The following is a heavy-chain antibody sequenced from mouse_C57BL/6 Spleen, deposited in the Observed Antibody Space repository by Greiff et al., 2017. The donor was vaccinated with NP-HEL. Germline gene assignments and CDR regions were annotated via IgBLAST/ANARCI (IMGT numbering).Heavy chain of an antibody. Sequence: QVTLKVSGAELVRPGASVKLSCKASGYTFTDYYINWVKQRPGQGLEWIARIYPGSGNTYYNEKFKGKATLTAEKSSSTAYMQLSSLTSEDSAVYFCARGGGLLDYWGQGTTLTVSS. J-gene: IGHJ2*01. CDR1: GYTFTDYY. V-gene: IGHV1-76*01. D-gene: IGHD1-1*01. CDR3: ARGGGLLDY. CDR2: IYPGSGNT.